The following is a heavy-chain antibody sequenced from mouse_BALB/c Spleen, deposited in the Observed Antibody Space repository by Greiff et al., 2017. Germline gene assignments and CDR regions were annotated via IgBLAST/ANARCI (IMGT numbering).Heavy chain of an antibody. D-gene: IGHD2-1*01. Sequence: EVKLMESGGGLVQPGGSRKLSCAASGFTFSSFGMHWVRQAPEKGLEWVAYISSGSSTIYYADTVKGRFTISRDNHKNTLFLQITSLMSEDTAMYYFARSYYGNEYAMDYWGQGTSVTVSS. CDR1: GFTFSSFG. CDR2: ISSGSSTI. J-gene: IGHJ4*01. V-gene: IGHV5-17*02. CDR3: ARSYYGNEYAMDY.